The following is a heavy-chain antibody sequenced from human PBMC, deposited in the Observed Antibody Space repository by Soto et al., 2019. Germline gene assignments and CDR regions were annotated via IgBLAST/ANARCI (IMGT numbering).Heavy chain of an antibody. CDR1: GYTFTSYG. Sequence: QVQLVQSGAEVKKPGASVKVSCKASGYTFTSYGISWVRQAPGQGLEWMGWISAYNGNTNYAQKLQGRVTITTHSSTSTAYMELRSLRSDDTAVYYCAARSDYGDYEGYFDYWGQGTLVTVSS. V-gene: IGHV1-18*01. D-gene: IGHD4-17*01. CDR2: ISAYNGNT. J-gene: IGHJ4*02. CDR3: AARSDYGDYEGYFDY.